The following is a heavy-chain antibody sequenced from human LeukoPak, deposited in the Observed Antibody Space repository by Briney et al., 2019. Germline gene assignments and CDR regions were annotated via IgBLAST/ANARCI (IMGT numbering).Heavy chain of an antibody. D-gene: IGHD6-19*01. CDR1: VFTFSSYD. CDR2: IRPSGDNT. Sequence: GGALRLSSAPSVFTFSSYDMTCGPQAPGRGLEWGSSIRPSGDNTYYGDSVKGRFTISRDNSKNTVYLQMNNMRVDDTAVYYCARVAGWHWFDPWGQGTLVTVSS. V-gene: IGHV3-23*01. CDR3: ARVAGWHWFDP. J-gene: IGHJ5*02.